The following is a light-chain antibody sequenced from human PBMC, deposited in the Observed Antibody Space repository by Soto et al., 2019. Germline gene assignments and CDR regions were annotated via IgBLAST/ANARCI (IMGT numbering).Light chain of an antibody. V-gene: IGLV2-8*01. CDR1: NSDIGAYVF. Sequence: QSVLTQPASVSGSPGQSITISCTGTNSDIGAYVFVSWYQQHPGKAPKLMLYDVNKRPSGVPDRFSGSKSGNTASLTVSGLQAEDEADYYCSSYAGGNNWVFGGGTKVTVL. CDR2: DVN. CDR3: SSYAGGNNWV. J-gene: IGLJ3*02.